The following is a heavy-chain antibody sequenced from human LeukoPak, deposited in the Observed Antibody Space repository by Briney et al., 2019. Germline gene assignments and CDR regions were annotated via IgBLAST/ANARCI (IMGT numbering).Heavy chain of an antibody. CDR1: GGTFSSYA. Sequence: GASVKVSCKASGGTFSSYAISWVRQAPGQGLEWMGGVIPIFGTANYAQKFQGRVTITADESTSTAYMELSSLRSEDTAVYYCATSAGTTLGIYTIDYWDQGTLVTVSS. J-gene: IGHJ4*02. CDR3: ATSAGTTLGIYTIDY. CDR2: VIPIFGTA. V-gene: IGHV1-69*13. D-gene: IGHD1-7*01.